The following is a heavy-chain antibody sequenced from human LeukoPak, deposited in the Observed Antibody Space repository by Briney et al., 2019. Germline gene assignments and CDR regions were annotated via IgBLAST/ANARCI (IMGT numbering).Heavy chain of an antibody. D-gene: IGHD6-6*01. CDR2: IKQDGSEK. Sequence: GGSLRLSCAASGFIYRNYWMSWVRQAPGKGLEWVANIKQDGSEKYYVDSLKGRFTISRDNANNSLSLQMNSLRAEDTSVYYCARIYRSTSGYCFDHWGQGTLVTVSS. V-gene: IGHV3-7*01. J-gene: IGHJ4*02. CDR3: ARIYRSTSGYCFDH. CDR1: GFIYRNYW.